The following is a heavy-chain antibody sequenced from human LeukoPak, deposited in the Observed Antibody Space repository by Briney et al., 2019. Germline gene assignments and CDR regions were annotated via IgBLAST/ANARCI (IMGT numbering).Heavy chain of an antibody. J-gene: IGHJ6*03. D-gene: IGHD6-19*01. Sequence: ASVKVSCKASGYTFTSYDINWVRQATGQGLEWMGWMNPNSGNTGYAQKFQGRVTITRNTSISTAYMELSSLRSEDTAVYYCARVPYSSGWTNYYYMDVWGKGTTVTVSS. CDR2: MNPNSGNT. CDR1: GYTFTSYD. V-gene: IGHV1-8*03. CDR3: ARVPYSSGWTNYYYMDV.